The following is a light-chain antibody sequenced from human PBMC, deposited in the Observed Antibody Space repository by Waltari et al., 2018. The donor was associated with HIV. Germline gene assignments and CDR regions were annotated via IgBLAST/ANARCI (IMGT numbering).Light chain of an antibody. J-gene: IGLJ3*02. CDR1: SSDLGSYNL. V-gene: IGLV2-23*02. Sequence: QSALTQPASVSGSPGQSITISCSGTSSDLGSYNLVSWYQQDPGKAPQLMIYDVNKRPSGVSNRFSGSKSGNTASLTISGLQAEDEADYYCCSYAGSNSWVFGGGTKLTVL. CDR2: DVN. CDR3: CSYAGSNSWV.